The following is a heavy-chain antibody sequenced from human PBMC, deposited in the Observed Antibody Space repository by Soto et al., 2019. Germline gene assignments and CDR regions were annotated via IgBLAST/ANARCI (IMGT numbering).Heavy chain of an antibody. CDR2: IYHSGST. Sequence: QVQLQESGPGLVKPSGTLSLTCAVSSGSISSSNWWSWVRQPPGKGLEWIGEIYHSGSTNYNPSLKSRVTISVDKSKDQLSLKVSSVTAADTAVYYCASRSVGLSPAILWWRGYFDFWGRGTLVTVSS. CDR1: SGSISSSNW. D-gene: IGHD2-21*01. CDR3: ASRSVGLSPAILWWRGYFDF. J-gene: IGHJ2*01. V-gene: IGHV4-4*02.